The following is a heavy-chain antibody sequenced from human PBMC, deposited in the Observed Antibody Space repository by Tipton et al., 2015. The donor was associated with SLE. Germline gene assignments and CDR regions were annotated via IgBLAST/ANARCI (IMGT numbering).Heavy chain of an antibody. CDR3: TTSVAYCSDLCPRGAFDV. Sequence: SLRLSCAASGFTFTNAWMTWVRQAPGKGLEWVGRVKNKADGGTTDYAAPVKGRFAISTDDSKNTLYLQMNSLKTEDTGVYYCTTSVAYCSDLCPRGAFDVWGHGTMVTVSS. CDR1: GFTFTNAW. CDR2: VKNKADGGTT. V-gene: IGHV3-15*01. D-gene: IGHD2-15*01. J-gene: IGHJ3*01.